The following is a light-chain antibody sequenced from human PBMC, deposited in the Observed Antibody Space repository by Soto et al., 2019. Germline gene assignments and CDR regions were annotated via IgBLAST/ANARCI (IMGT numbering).Light chain of an antibody. CDR1: QGITND. CDR3: LQDYNYPRT. Sequence: AIQMTQSPSSLSASVGDRVSITCRASQGITNDLGWYQQKPGKAPTLLIYAASRLQSGVPSRFRGSGSCPDFTLIIINLQPEDFATYYCLQDYNYPRTLGQGTLLEIK. CDR2: AAS. V-gene: IGKV1-6*01. J-gene: IGKJ2*01.